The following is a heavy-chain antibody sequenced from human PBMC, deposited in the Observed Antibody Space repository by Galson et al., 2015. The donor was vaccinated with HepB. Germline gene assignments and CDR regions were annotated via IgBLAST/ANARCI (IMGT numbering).Heavy chain of an antibody. D-gene: IGHD2-2*01. CDR3: ARQAVPPYYYYGMDV. J-gene: IGHJ6*02. CDR1: GYSFTSYW. Sequence: HSGAEVKKPGESLRISCKGSGYSFTSYWIGWVRQMPGKGLEWMGIIYPGDSDTRYSPSFQGQVTISADKSISTAYLQWSSLKASDTAMYYCARQAVPPYYYYGMDVWGQGTTVTVSS. V-gene: IGHV5-51*01. CDR2: IYPGDSDT.